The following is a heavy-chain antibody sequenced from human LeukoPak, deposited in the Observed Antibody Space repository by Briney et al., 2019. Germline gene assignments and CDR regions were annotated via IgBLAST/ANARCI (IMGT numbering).Heavy chain of an antibody. V-gene: IGHV1-2*02. CDR3: ARGIGYDILTGYGYYFDY. CDR1: GYTFTGYY. Sequence: ASVKVSCKASGYTFTGYYMHWVRQAPGQGLEWMGWINPNSGGTNYAQKFQGRVTMTRDMSTSTVYMELSSLRSEDTAVYYCARGIGYDILTGYGYYFDYWGQGTLVTVSS. CDR2: INPNSGGT. J-gene: IGHJ4*02. D-gene: IGHD3-9*01.